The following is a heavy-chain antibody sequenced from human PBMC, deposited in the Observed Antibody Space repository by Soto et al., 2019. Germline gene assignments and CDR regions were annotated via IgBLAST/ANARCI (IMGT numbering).Heavy chain of an antibody. Sequence: SETLSLTCSVSNGSISEIYWTWIRQPPGKILEWIGYIHYSGRTDYNPSLTSRATMSVDTSKNQFSLNLKSITAADPAVYYCVRVGVGIGNNFVSWRRGTLVTVSS. D-gene: IGHD1-26*01. V-gene: IGHV4-59*12. CDR3: VRVGVGIGNNFVS. J-gene: IGHJ4*02. CDR2: IHYSGRT. CDR1: NGSISEIY.